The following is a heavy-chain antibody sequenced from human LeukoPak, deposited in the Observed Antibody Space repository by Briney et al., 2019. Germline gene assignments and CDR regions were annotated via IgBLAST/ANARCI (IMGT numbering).Heavy chain of an antibody. J-gene: IGHJ4*02. V-gene: IGHV3-23*01. D-gene: IGHD1-26*01. CDR2: LSSSGGST. CDR1: GFTFSSYA. Sequence: PGGSLRLSCAASGFTFSSYAMSWVRQAPGKGLEWVSALSSSGGSTYYADSVKGRFTISRDNSKNTLYLQMNSLRAEDTAVYYCAKDRSGWELLHLFDYWGQGTLVTVSS. CDR3: AKDRSGWELLHLFDY.